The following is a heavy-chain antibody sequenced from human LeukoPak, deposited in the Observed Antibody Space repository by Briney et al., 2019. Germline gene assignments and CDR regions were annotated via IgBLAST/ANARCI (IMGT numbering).Heavy chain of an antibody. CDR3: TTHRIAVAGTAGH. D-gene: IGHD6-19*01. J-gene: IGHJ4*02. V-gene: IGHV3-15*01. Sequence: PGGSLRLSCAASGFNFVNVWLTWVRQAPGKGLEWVGRIKRKIDGGTPEYAAPVKGRFTISRDDSKNTLYLQMNSLKTEPPAVYYCTTHRIAVAGTAGHWGQGTLVTVSS. CDR1: GFNFVNVW. CDR2: IKRKIDGGTP.